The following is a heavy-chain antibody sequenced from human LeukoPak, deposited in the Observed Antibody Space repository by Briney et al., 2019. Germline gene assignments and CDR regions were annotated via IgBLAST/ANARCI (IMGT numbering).Heavy chain of an antibody. CDR1: GFTFDDYA. D-gene: IGHD2-8*01. J-gene: IGHJ4*02. CDR2: ISGDGGNT. Sequence: LGGSLRLSCVASGFTFDDYAMHWVRQAPGKGLEWVSLISGDGGNTYYTDSVRGRFTISRDNSKNSLYLQMNSLRPEDTALYYCAKVQKVLLVYVTTFDYWGQGTLVTVSS. CDR3: AKVQKVLLVYVTTFDY. V-gene: IGHV3-43*02.